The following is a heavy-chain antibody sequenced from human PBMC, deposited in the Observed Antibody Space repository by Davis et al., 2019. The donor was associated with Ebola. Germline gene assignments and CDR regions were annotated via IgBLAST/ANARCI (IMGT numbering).Heavy chain of an antibody. Sequence: PGGSLRLSCAASGFTSSSYWMHWVRQAPGKGLVWVSRINSDGSSTSYADSVKGRFTISRDNAKNTLYLQMNSLRAEDTAVYYCAKKWGSSGWYAFDYWGQGTLVTVSS. J-gene: IGHJ4*02. V-gene: IGHV3-74*01. CDR3: AKKWGSSGWYAFDY. D-gene: IGHD6-19*01. CDR2: INSDGSST. CDR1: GFTSSSYW.